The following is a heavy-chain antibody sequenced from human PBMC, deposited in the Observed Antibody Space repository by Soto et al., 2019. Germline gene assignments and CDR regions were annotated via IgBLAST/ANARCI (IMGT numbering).Heavy chain of an antibody. J-gene: IGHJ6*02. CDR1: GYTFTSYG. CDR2: ISAYNGNT. CDR3: AREGVAAAAVTGHYYYGMDV. Sequence: PGESLKISCKGSGYTFTSYGISWVRQAPGQGLEWMGWISAYNGNTNYAQKLQGRVTMTTDTSTSTAYMELRSLRSDDTAVYYCAREGVAAAAVTGHYYYGMDVWGQGTTVTVSS. V-gene: IGHV1-18*01. D-gene: IGHD6-13*01.